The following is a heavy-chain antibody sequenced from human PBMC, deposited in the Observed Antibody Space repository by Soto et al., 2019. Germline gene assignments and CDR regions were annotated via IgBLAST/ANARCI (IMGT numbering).Heavy chain of an antibody. D-gene: IGHD5-18*01. CDR3: AKAKRREYSYGYYFDY. J-gene: IGHJ4*02. Sequence: EVQLVESGGGLVQPGRSLRLSCAASGFTFDDYAMHWVRQAPGKGLEWVSGISWNSGSIGYADSVKGRFTISRDNAKNALYLQRNSLRAEDTALYYCAKAKRREYSYGYYFDYWGQGTLVTVSS. CDR1: GFTFDDYA. V-gene: IGHV3-9*01. CDR2: ISWNSGSI.